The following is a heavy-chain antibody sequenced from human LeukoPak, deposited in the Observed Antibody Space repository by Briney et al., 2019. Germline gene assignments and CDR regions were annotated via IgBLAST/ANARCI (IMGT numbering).Heavy chain of an antibody. CDR3: AGVPRTGERNDY. CDR1: GGPISSTTYY. V-gene: IGHV4-39*07. CDR2: IYHSGST. J-gene: IGHJ4*02. D-gene: IGHD4-17*01. Sequence: PSETQSLPCTVCGGPISSTTYYWRWVRQPPGEGLEWLGSIYHSGSTYYNPSLKSRVTISVDTSKNQFSLKLSSVTAADNAVYYCAGVPRTGERNDYWGQGTLVTVSS.